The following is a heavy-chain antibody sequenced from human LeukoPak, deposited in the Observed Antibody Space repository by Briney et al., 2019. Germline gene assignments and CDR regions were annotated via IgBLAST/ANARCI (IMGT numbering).Heavy chain of an antibody. V-gene: IGHV3-30*01. CDR1: GFTFSSYW. Sequence: GGSLRLSCAASGFTFSSYWMSWVRQAPGKGLEWVAVISYDGSNKYYADSVKGRFTISRDSSKNTLYLQMNSLRAEDTAVYYCARDAYMDVWGKGTTVTVSS. J-gene: IGHJ6*03. CDR3: ARDAYMDV. CDR2: ISYDGSNK.